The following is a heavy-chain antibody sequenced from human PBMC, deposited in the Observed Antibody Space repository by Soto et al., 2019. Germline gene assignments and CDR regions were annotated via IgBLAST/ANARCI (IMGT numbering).Heavy chain of an antibody. CDR2: ISSSSSYT. J-gene: IGHJ4*02. D-gene: IGHD3-22*01. CDR3: ARIGDDSSGYYYEHFDY. V-gene: IGHV3-11*06. CDR1: GFTFSDYY. Sequence: QVQLVESGGGLVKPGGSLRLSCAASGFTFSDYYMSWIRQAPGKGLEWVSYISSSSSYTNYADSVKGRFTISRDNAKNSLYLQMNSLRAEDTAVYYCARIGDDSSGYYYEHFDYWGQGTLVTVSS.